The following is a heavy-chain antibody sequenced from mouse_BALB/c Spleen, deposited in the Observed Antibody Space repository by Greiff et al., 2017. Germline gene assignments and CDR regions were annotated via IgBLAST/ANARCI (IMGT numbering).Heavy chain of an antibody. J-gene: IGHJ4*01. CDR3: AMITTGDYAMDY. D-gene: IGHD2-4*01. Sequence: EVKLEESGGGLVQPGGSRKLSCAASGFTFSSFGMHWVRQAPEKGLEWVAYISSGSSTIYYADTVKGRFTISRDNPKNTLFLQMTSLRSEDTAMYYCAMITTGDYAMDYWGQGTSVTVSS. V-gene: IGHV5-17*02. CDR2: ISSGSSTI. CDR1: GFTFSSFG.